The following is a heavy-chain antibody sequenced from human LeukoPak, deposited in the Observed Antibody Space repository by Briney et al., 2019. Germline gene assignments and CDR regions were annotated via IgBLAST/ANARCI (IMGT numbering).Heavy chain of an antibody. V-gene: IGHV3-64D*06. CDR2: ISSNGGST. J-gene: IGHJ4*02. CDR3: MNGGRGDQPDY. CDR1: GFTSSSYA. Sequence: PGGSLRLSCSASGFTSSSYAMHWVRQAPGKGLEYVSAISSNGGSTYYADSVKGRFTISRDYSKNTLYLQMSSLRAEDTAVYYCMNGGRGDQPDYWGQGTLVTVSS. D-gene: IGHD2-2*01.